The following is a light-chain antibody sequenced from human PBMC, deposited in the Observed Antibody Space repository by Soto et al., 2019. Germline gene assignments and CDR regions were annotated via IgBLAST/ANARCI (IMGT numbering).Light chain of an antibody. J-gene: IGKJ4*01. Sequence: DIVMTQSPDSLAVSLGERATINCKSSQSVLFSSNNKNYLGWYQQKVGQPPKLLIYWASTRESGVPDRFSGSGSGTDFTLTISSLQAEDVAVYYCQQYYSKPLTCGGGTKVEI. CDR2: WAS. V-gene: IGKV4-1*01. CDR1: QSVLFSSNNKNY. CDR3: QQYYSKPLT.